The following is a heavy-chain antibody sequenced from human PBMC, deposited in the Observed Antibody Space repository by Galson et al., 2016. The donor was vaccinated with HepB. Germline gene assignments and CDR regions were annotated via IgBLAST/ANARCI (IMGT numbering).Heavy chain of an antibody. CDR2: IFHSGTT. D-gene: IGHD3-9*01. CDR1: GGSISSDDYS. CDR3: AGILTGYYKTIDC. V-gene: IGHV4-31*03. Sequence: TLSLTCTVSGGSISSDDYSWSWIRQHPGKGLEWIGHIFHSGTTHYNPSLKSRVTISVDTSTNQSSLILSSVTAADTAVYYCAGILTGYYKTIDCLGQGTLVTVSS. J-gene: IGHJ4*02.